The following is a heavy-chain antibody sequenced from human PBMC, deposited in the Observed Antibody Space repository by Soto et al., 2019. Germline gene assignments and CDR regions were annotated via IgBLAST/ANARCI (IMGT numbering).Heavy chain of an antibody. CDR3: VRVGVGIGNHFDS. CDR2: IHYSGPT. Sequence: PSETLSLTCSVSHGSISGFYWTWIRQPPGKILEWIGYIHYSGPTDYYPSLTSRATMSVDTSKNQFSLNLKSSTAADTAVYYCVRVGVGIGNHFDSWGRGTLVTVSS. V-gene: IGHV4-59*12. CDR1: HGSISGFY. D-gene: IGHD1-26*01. J-gene: IGHJ4*02.